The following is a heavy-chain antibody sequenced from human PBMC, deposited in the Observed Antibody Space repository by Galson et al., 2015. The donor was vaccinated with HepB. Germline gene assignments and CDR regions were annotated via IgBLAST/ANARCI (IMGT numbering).Heavy chain of an antibody. V-gene: IGHV3-7*03. CDR2: IHEHGSDK. CDR1: GFSFSSYW. CDR3: ARVFCSGDSCQTFDY. J-gene: IGHJ4*02. D-gene: IGHD2-15*01. Sequence: SLRLSCAASGFSFSSYWMNWVRQVPGKGLEWVANIHEHGSDKRYVDSVKGRFTISRDNAKNSLYLHMTSLTAEDTAVYYCARVFCSGDSCQTFDYWGQGTLVTVSS.